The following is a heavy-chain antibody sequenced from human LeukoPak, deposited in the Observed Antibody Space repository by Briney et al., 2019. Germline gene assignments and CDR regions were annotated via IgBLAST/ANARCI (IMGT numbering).Heavy chain of an antibody. D-gene: IGHD6-19*01. J-gene: IGHJ4*02. Sequence: GESLKISCKGSGYSFTSYWIGWVRQMPGKGLEWMGIIYPGDSDTRYSPSFQGQVTISADKSISTAYLQWSSLKASDTAMYYCARWLYSDAIAVAPFFDYWGQGTLVTVSS. CDR2: IYPGDSDT. CDR3: ARWLYSDAIAVAPFFDY. CDR1: GYSFTSYW. V-gene: IGHV5-51*01.